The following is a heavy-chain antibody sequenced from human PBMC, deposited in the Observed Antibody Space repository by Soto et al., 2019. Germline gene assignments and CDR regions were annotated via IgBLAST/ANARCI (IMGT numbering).Heavy chain of an antibody. CDR3: ARSLNSVFDY. V-gene: IGHV4-59*08. CDR1: GGSVSSYY. Sequence: PSETLSITFTVCGGSVSSYYWGWIRQPPGKGLEWIGYIYYSGSTNYNPSLKSRVTISVDTSKNQFSLKLSSVTAADTAVYYCARSLNSVFDYWGQGTLVTVSS. CDR2: IYYSGST. J-gene: IGHJ4*02. D-gene: IGHD2-15*01.